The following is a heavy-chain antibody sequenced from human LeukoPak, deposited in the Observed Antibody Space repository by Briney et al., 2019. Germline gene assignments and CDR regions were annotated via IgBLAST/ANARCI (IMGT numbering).Heavy chain of an antibody. CDR1: GFTFSSYG. J-gene: IGHJ4*02. Sequence: GGSLRLSCAASGFTFSSYGMHWVRQAPGKGLEWVAFIRNDGTNKYYADSVKGRFTISRDNAKNSLYLQMNSLRAEDTAVYYCAKDLREGYSSSSVIGYWGQGTLVTVSS. CDR3: AKDLREGYSSSSVIGY. D-gene: IGHD6-6*01. V-gene: IGHV3-30*02. CDR2: IRNDGTNK.